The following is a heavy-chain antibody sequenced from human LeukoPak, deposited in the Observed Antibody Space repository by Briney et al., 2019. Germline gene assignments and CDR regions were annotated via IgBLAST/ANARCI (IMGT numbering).Heavy chain of an antibody. CDR2: ISSSGSTI. J-gene: IGHJ6*04. CDR3: ARALMARGGYYYYCMDV. CDR1: GFTFSSYE. D-gene: IGHD5-24*01. V-gene: IGHV3-48*03. Sequence: GGSLRLSCAASGFTFSSYEMNWVRQAPGKGLERVSYISSSGSTIYYADSVKGRFTISRDNAKNSLYLQMNSLRAEDTAVYYCARALMARGGYYYYCMDVWGKGTTVTISS.